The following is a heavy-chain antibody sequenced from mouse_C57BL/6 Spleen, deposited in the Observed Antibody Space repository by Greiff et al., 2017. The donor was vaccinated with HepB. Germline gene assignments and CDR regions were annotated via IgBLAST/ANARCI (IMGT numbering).Heavy chain of an antibody. V-gene: IGHV2-5*01. D-gene: IGHD2-5*01. CDR3: AKNFGYSNYWYFDV. Sequence: VQLKESGPGLVQPSQCLSITCTVSGFSLTSYGVHWVRQSPGKGLEWLGVIWRGGSTDYNAAFMSRLSITKDNSKSQVFFKMNSLQADDTAIYYCAKNFGYSNYWYFDVWGTGTTVTVSS. J-gene: IGHJ1*03. CDR1: GFSLTSYG. CDR2: IWRGGST.